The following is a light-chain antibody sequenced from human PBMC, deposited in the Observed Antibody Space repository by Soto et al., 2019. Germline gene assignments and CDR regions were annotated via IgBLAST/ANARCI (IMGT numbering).Light chain of an antibody. CDR2: DAS. CDR1: QSVSSY. CDR3: KLSIT. V-gene: IGKV3-11*01. J-gene: IGKJ5*01. Sequence: EIVLTQSPATLSLSPGERATLSCRASQSVSSYLAWYQQKPGQAPRLLIYDASNRATGIPARFSGSGSGPNFTLNIGCLEPEEFAAYYGKLSITFGQGTRLEIK.